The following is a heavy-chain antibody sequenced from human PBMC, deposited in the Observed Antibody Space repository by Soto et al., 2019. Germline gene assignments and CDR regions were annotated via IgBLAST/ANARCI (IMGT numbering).Heavy chain of an antibody. CDR3: ARKAPYSGYDNDAFDI. CDR1: GGSISSYY. J-gene: IGHJ3*02. V-gene: IGHV4-59*01. Sequence: SETLSLTCTVSGGSISSYYWSWIRQPPGKGLEWIGYIYYSGSTNYNPSLKSRVTISVDTSKNQFSLKLSSVTAADTAVYYCARKAPYSGYDNDAFDIWGQGTMVTVSS. CDR2: IYYSGST. D-gene: IGHD5-12*01.